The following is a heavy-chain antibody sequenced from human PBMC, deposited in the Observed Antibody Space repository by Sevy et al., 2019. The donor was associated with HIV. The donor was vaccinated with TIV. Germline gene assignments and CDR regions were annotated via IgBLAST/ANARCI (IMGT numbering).Heavy chain of an antibody. CDR2: ISYDGSNK. CDR3: THRLRWGSPSDAFDI. CDR1: GFTFSSYA. V-gene: IGHV3-30-3*01. D-gene: IGHD1-26*01. Sequence: GGSLRLSCAASGFTFSSYAMHWVRQAPGKGLEWVAVISYDGSNKYYADSVKGRFTISRDNSKNTLYQQMNSLRAEDTAVYYCTHRLRWGSPSDAFDIWGQGTMVTVSS. J-gene: IGHJ3*02.